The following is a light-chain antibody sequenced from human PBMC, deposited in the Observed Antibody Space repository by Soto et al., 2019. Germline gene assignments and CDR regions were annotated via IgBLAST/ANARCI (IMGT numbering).Light chain of an antibody. V-gene: IGKV1-9*01. CDR1: QDISDY. CDR2: DVS. J-gene: IGKJ1*01. CDR3: QQYYISWS. Sequence: DLPLTQSPSFLSASVGDRVTITCRASQDISDYLAWYQQKPGKVPKLLIFDVSILASGVPSRFSGSGSGTEFTLTISSLQPEDFATYSCQQYYISWSFGQGTKVDI.